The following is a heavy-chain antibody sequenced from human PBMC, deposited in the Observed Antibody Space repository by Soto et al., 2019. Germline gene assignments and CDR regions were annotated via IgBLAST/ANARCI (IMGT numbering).Heavy chain of an antibody. CDR1: GFTFSSYW. D-gene: IGHD6-13*01. Sequence: PGGSLRLSCAASGFTFSSYWMSWVRQAPGKGLEWVANIKQDGSGKYYVDSVKGRFTISRDNAKNSLYLQMNSLRAEDTAVYYCARGSSSWFNSDAFDIWGQGTMVTVSS. J-gene: IGHJ3*02. CDR3: ARGSSSWFNSDAFDI. V-gene: IGHV3-7*01. CDR2: IKQDGSGK.